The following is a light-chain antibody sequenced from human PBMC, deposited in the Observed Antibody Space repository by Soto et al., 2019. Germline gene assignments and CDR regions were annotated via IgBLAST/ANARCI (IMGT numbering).Light chain of an antibody. CDR3: QQYNSYWT. CDR2: KAS. V-gene: IGKV1-5*03. J-gene: IGKJ1*01. Sequence: IQMTQSPSSLSASVGDSITITCRASQDIRSDLGWYQQKPGRAPKLLIYKASTLKSGVPSRFSGSGSGTEFTLTISSLQPDDFATYYCQQYNSYWTFGQGTKVDI. CDR1: QDIRSD.